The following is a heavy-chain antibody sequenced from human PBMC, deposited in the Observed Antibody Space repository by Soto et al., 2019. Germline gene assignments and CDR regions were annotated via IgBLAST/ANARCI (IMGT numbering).Heavy chain of an antibody. CDR3: ARLGAGTEAFFDY. V-gene: IGHV4-39*01. D-gene: IGHD2-21*02. J-gene: IGHJ4*02. Sequence: SETLSLTCTVSGGSISGSSYYWGWIRQPPGKGLEWIGSIYYSGSTYYNPSLKSRVTISVDTSKNQFSLKLSSVTAADTAVYYCARLGAGTEAFFDYWGQGTLVTVSS. CDR1: GGSISGSSYY. CDR2: IYYSGST.